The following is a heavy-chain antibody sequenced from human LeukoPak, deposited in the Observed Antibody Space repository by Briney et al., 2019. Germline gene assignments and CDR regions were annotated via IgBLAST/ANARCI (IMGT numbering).Heavy chain of an antibody. J-gene: IGHJ4*02. CDR3: ARGQAPGYCSGITCHFFDY. V-gene: IGHV6-1*01. Sequence: SQTLSLTCAISGDSVSSNSAAWNWIRQSPSRGLEWLRRTYYRSKGYNDYAMSVISRIAINSDTSMNQFSLQLNSVTPEDTAVYYCARGQAPGYCSGITCHFFDYWGQGSLVTVSS. CDR1: GDSVSSNSAA. D-gene: IGHD2-15*01. CDR2: TYYRSKGYN.